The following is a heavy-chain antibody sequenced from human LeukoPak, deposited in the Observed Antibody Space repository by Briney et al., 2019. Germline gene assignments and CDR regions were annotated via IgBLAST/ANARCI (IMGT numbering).Heavy chain of an antibody. CDR1: GGTFSSYA. V-gene: IGHV1-69*01. J-gene: IGHJ6*02. CDR3: ARSLYSSSSGYYYYGMDV. CDR2: IIPIFGTA. D-gene: IGHD6-6*01. Sequence: ASVKVSCKASGGTFSSYAISWVRQAPGQGLEWMGGIIPIFGTASYAQKFQGRVTITADESTSTAYMELSSLRSEDTAVYYCARSLYSSSSGYYYYGMDVWGQGTTVTVSS.